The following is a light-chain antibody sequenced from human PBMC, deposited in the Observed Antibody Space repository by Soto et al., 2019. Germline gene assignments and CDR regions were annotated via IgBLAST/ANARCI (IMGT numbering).Light chain of an antibody. Sequence: QSVLTQPASVSGSPGQSIAISCTGTSSVVGSYNSVSWYQQYPGKAPKLMIHDVNNRPSGISDRFSGSKSGNTTSLTISGLQAEDEAYYYCSSFTSSTSYVFGTGTKVTVL. CDR2: DVN. J-gene: IGLJ1*01. CDR3: SSFTSSTSYV. CDR1: SSVVGSYNS. V-gene: IGLV2-14*03.